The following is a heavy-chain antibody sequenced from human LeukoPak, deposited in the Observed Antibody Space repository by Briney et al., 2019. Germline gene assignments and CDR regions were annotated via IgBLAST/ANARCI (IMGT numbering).Heavy chain of an antibody. D-gene: IGHD2-15*01. CDR1: AYSISSGYY. J-gene: IGHJ5*02. Sequence: SETMSLICALSAYSISSGYYWGWTRQPPWKGLECVGSIYHSGSTYYNPSLKRRVTISVDTSKNQFSRKLSSVTAADAAVSSWVESGGSSWGQGTLVTVSS. CDR3: VESGGSS. V-gene: IGHV4-38-2*01. CDR2: IYHSGST.